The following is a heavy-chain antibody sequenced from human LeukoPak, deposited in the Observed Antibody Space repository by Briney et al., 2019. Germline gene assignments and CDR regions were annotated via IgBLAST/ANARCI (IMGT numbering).Heavy chain of an antibody. CDR1: GVSFSDYN. Sequence: SETLSLTCAVYGVSFSDYNWTWIRQPPGKGLEWIGEIGHNGTTNYNPSLKGRVTISLDTSKNQFSLKLTSVTAADTAVYYCARVPVDIVAPGAGEMGAFDIWGQGTMVTVSS. CDR2: IGHNGTT. CDR3: ARVPVDIVAPGAGEMGAFDI. V-gene: IGHV4-34*01. D-gene: IGHD5-12*01. J-gene: IGHJ3*02.